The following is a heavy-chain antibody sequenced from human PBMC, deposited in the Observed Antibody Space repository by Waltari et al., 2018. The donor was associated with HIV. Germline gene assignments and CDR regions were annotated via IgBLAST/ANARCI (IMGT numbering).Heavy chain of an antibody. CDR3: ATCNIGSGWYLKSPIRI. V-gene: IGHV3-23*01. CDR1: ELTLASPG. CDR2: ITSSGGRT. Sequence: VQLLESGGDLVQPGGSLRISCEFPELTLASPGRGRVRQAPGKGLEWMSAITSSGGRTYYAESVKGRFIISRDNSKKTVTLQLKNLRLGDTAMYYCATCNIGSGWYLKSPIRIWGQGTLVTVS. D-gene: IGHD6-19*01. J-gene: IGHJ4*02.